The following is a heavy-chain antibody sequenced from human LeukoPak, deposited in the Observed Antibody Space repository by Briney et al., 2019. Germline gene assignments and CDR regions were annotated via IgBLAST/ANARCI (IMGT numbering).Heavy chain of an antibody. CDR1: GAPIRTYY. D-gene: IGHD3-22*01. V-gene: IGHV4-59*01. CDR2: ISDSGTT. Sequence: SETLSLTCTVSGAPIRTYYWDWIRQAPGKGLEWIGCISDSGTTYYNPSLKSRVTISLDTSKNHFSLKLTSLTAADTAVYFCTKGYYEPFDYWGQGMMVTVSS. J-gene: IGHJ4*02. CDR3: TKGYYEPFDY.